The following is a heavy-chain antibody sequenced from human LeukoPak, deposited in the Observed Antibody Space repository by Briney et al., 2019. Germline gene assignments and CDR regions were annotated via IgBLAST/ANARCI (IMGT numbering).Heavy chain of an antibody. D-gene: IGHD3-10*01. Sequence: GRSLRLSCAASGFTFSSYAMHWVRQAPGKGLEWVAVISYDGSNKYYADSVKGRFTISRDNSKNTLYLQMNSLRAEDTAVYYCAKKSPPGVLLWFGELFGAFDIWGQGTMVTVSS. CDR2: ISYDGSNK. CDR3: AKKSPPGVLLWFGELFGAFDI. V-gene: IGHV3-30*07. CDR1: GFTFSSYA. J-gene: IGHJ3*02.